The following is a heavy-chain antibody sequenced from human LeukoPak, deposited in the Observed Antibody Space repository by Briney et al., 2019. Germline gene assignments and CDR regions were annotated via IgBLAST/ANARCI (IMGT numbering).Heavy chain of an antibody. CDR3: ARESRSPRLKYFEY. Sequence: PSQTLPLICTVSGGSISSGSYYWSWIRQSAGKGLEWIARIDVSGRTNYNPTLKSRVTISVDTSKNQASLRLTSVTAADTAVYYCARESRSPRLKYFEYWGQGILATVSS. D-gene: IGHD2/OR15-2a*01. V-gene: IGHV4-61*02. J-gene: IGHJ4*02. CDR1: GGSISSGSYY. CDR2: IDVSGRT.